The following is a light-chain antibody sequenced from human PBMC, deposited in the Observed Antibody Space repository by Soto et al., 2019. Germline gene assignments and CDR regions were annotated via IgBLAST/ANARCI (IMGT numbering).Light chain of an antibody. Sequence: EIVLTQSPGTLSLSPGERATLFCRASESVGSTFLAWYQQKVGQAPRLLISRTSAVAPGIPDRFSGSGSGTGFTLTISRLEPEDFAVYYCQQCGSSPWTFGQGTKVDIK. V-gene: IGKV3-20*01. J-gene: IGKJ1*01. CDR3: QQCGSSPWT. CDR1: ESVGSTF. CDR2: RTS.